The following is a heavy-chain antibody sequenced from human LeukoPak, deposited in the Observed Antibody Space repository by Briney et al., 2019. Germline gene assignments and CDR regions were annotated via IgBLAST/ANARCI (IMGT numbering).Heavy chain of an antibody. CDR3: AREGPHYVWGSYRSNAFDI. V-gene: IGHV1-46*01. J-gene: IGHJ3*02. D-gene: IGHD3-16*02. CDR1: GYTFTSYY. CDR2: INPSGGST. Sequence: ASVKVSCKASGYTFTSYYMHWVRQAPGQGLEWMGIINPSGGSTSYAQKFQGRVTMTRDMSTSTVYMELSSLRSEDTAVYYCAREGPHYVWGSYRSNAFDIWGQGTMVTVSS.